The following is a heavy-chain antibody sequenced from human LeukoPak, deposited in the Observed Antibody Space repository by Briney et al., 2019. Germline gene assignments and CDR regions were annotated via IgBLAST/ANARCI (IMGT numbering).Heavy chain of an antibody. D-gene: IGHD2-2*01. CDR2: IIPIFGIA. J-gene: IGHJ4*02. Sequence: SVKVSCKASGGTFSSYAISWVRQAPGQGLEWMGRIIPIFGIANYAQKFQGRVTITADKPTNTAYMELSSLRSEDTAVNYCARLYCSSTSCFDYWGQGTLVTVSS. V-gene: IGHV1-69*04. CDR1: GGTFSSYA. CDR3: ARLYCSSTSCFDY.